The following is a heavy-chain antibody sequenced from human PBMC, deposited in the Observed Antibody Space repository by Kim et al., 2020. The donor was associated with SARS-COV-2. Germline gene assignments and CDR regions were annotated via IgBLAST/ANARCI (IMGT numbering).Heavy chain of an antibody. CDR1: GFTFSSYG. CDR2: ISYDGSNK. CDR3: AKDWVVVPAATAC. J-gene: IGHJ3*01. V-gene: IGHV3-30*18. Sequence: GGSLRLSCAASGFTFSSYGMHWVRQAPGKGLEWVAVISYDGSNKYYADSVKGRFTISRDNSKNTLYLQMNSLRAEDTAVYYCAKDWVVVPAATACWGQGTMVTVSS. D-gene: IGHD2-2*01.